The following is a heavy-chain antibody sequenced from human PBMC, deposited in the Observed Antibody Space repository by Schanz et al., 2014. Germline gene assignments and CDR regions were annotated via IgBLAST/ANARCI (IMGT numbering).Heavy chain of an antibody. CDR3: ARGVRIDY. D-gene: IGHD3-3*01. CDR2: INGNGGIT. J-gene: IGHJ4*02. V-gene: IGHV3-23*04. CDR1: GFTFNFYG. Sequence: AQVVESGGGVVQPGRSLRLSCAASGFTFNFYGIHWVRQAPGKGLEWVSAINGNGGITYYADPVKGRFTISRDNSKNTLFLQMSSLRAEDTAVYYCARGVRIDYWGQGTLVTVSS.